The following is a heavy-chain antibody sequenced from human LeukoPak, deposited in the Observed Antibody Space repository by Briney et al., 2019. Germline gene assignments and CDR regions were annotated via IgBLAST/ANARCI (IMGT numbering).Heavy chain of an antibody. Sequence: ASVKVSCKVSGYTLTELSMHWVRQAPGKGLEWMGGFDPEDGETIYAQKFQGRVTMTEDTSTGTAYMELSSLRSEDTAVYYCATEPNYYDSSGYYHYWGQGTLVTVSS. CDR3: ATEPNYYDSSGYYHY. CDR2: FDPEDGET. D-gene: IGHD3-22*01. J-gene: IGHJ4*02. V-gene: IGHV1-24*01. CDR1: GYTLTELS.